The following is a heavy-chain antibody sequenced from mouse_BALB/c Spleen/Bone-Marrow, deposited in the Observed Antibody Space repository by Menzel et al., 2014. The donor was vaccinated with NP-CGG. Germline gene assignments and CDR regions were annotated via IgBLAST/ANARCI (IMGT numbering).Heavy chain of an antibody. Sequence: ESGAELVRPGSSVKISCKASGYAFSSYWMNWVKQRPGQGLEWIGQIYPGDGDTNYNGKFKGKATLTADKSSSTAYMQLSSLTSEDSAVYFCARRGYYRYDSFAYWGQGTLVTVSA. D-gene: IGHD2-14*01. J-gene: IGHJ3*01. CDR1: GYAFSSYW. CDR2: IYPGDGDT. CDR3: ARRGYYRYDSFAY. V-gene: IGHV1-80*01.